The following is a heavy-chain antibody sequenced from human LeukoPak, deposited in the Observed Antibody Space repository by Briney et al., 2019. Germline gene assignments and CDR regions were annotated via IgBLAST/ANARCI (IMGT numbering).Heavy chain of an antibody. CDR3: ARGGVRYFDWLPKGYFDY. D-gene: IGHD3-9*01. Sequence: SETLSLTCTVSGGSISSYYWSWIRQPPGKGLEWIGYIYYSGSTNYNPSLKSRVTISVDTSKNQFSLKLSSVTAADTAVYYCARGGVRYFDWLPKGYFDYWGQGTLVTVSS. J-gene: IGHJ4*02. CDR2: IYYSGST. CDR1: GGSISSYY. V-gene: IGHV4-59*12.